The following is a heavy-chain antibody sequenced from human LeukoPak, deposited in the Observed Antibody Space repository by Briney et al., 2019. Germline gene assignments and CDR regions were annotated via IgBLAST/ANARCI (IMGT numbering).Heavy chain of an antibody. CDR1: GFTVSSNS. Sequence: GGSLRLSCTVSGFTVSSNSMSWVRQAPGKGLEWVSFIYSDDTHYSNTVNGRCTISKDNSKNTLYLQMNSLRAEDTAVYYCARRAAAYSHPYDYWGQGTLVTVSS. J-gene: IGHJ4*02. D-gene: IGHD2-15*01. V-gene: IGHV3-53*01. CDR2: IYSDDT. CDR3: ARRAAAYSHPYDY.